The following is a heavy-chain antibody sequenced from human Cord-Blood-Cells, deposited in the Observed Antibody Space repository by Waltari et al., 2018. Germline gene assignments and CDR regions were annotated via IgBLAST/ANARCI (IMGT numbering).Heavy chain of an antibody. CDR2: ISGSGGST. Sequence: EVQLLVSGGGLVQPGGSLRLSCAASGFTFSSYAMSWVRQAPGKGVEWVSAISGSGGSTYYADSVKGRFTISRDNSKNTLYLQMNSLRAEDTAVYYCARPPPVTSWFDPWGQGTLVTVSS. J-gene: IGHJ5*02. D-gene: IGHD4-17*01. V-gene: IGHV3-23*01. CDR1: GFTFSSYA. CDR3: ARPPPVTSWFDP.